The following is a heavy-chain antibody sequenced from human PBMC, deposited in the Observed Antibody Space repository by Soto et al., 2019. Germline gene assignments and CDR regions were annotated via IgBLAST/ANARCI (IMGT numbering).Heavy chain of an antibody. D-gene: IGHD3-3*01. J-gene: IGHJ5*02. CDR2: ISGYNGIT. Sequence: QVQLVQSGAEVKKPGASVKVSCKASGYTFSSTGISWVRQAPGQGLEWMGWISGYNGITNFAQKVQGRVTMTIDSSTSTAYMELRSLRSDDTAVYYCARGRSLFGMIINDWFDPWGQGTLVAVSS. CDR1: GYTFSSTG. CDR3: ARGRSLFGMIINDWFDP. V-gene: IGHV1-18*01.